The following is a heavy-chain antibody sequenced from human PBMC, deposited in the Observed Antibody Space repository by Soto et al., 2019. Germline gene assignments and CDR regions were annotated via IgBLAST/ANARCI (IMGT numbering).Heavy chain of an antibody. CDR3: GRPDILATITGYYYYMDV. Sequence: SETRSLAGAVAGGSMSSCYWGLIRQPPGKGLEWIGYIYYSGSTNYNPSLKSRVTISVDTSKNQFSLKLSSVTAADTAVYYCGRPDILATITGYYYYMDVWGKGTTVTVSS. J-gene: IGHJ6*03. V-gene: IGHV4-59*13. CDR1: GGSMSSCY. CDR2: IYYSGST. D-gene: IGHD5-12*01.